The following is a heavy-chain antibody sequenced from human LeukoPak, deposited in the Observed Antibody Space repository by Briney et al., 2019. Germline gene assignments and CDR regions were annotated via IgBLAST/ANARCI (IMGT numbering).Heavy chain of an antibody. CDR1: GYTFTGYY. CDR2: INPNSGGT. D-gene: IGHD4/OR15-4a*01. CDR3: ARVNLYGGYFDY. Sequence: GASVKVSCKASGYTFTGYYMHWVRQAPGQGLEWMGRINPNSGGTNYAQKFQGRVTMTRDTSISTAYMELSRLRSDDTAVYYCARVNLYGGYFDYWGQGTLVTVSS. V-gene: IGHV1-2*06. J-gene: IGHJ4*02.